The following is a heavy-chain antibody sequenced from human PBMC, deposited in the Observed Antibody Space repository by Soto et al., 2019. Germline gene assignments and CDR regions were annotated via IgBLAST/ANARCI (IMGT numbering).Heavy chain of an antibody. CDR2: IKSKTDGGTT. V-gene: IGHV3-15*01. J-gene: IGHJ3*02. Sequence: GGSLRLSCAASEFTFSNAWMSWVRQAPGKGLEWVGRIKSKTDGGTTDYAAPVKGRFTISRDDSKNTLYLQMNSLKTEDTAVYSCTTADDYSKGAFDIWGQGTMVTVSS. D-gene: IGHD4-4*01. CDR1: EFTFSNAW. CDR3: TTADDYSKGAFDI.